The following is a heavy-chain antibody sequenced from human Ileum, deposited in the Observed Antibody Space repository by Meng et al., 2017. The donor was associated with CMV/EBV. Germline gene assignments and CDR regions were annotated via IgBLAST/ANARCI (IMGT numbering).Heavy chain of an antibody. Sequence: QVQHLQWGAGLSKPAETLSLTGACYGWACSGYYWNLIRQPPGKGLEWIGEIKHSGNTNYNPSLKSRVTISVDTSKNQFSLKLSSVTAADTAVYYCARGRGNDYGDPERWFDPWGQGTLVTVSS. D-gene: IGHD4-17*01. CDR3: ARGRGNDYGDPERWFDP. CDR1: GWACSGYY. CDR2: IKHSGNT. J-gene: IGHJ5*02. V-gene: IGHV4-34*01.